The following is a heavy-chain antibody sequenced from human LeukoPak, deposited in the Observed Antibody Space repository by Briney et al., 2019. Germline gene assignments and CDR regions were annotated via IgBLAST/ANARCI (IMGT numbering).Heavy chain of an antibody. V-gene: IGHV3-7*01. CDR1: GFTFSSYW. D-gene: IGHD3-10*01. CDR2: IKQDGSEK. J-gene: IGHJ3*02. CDR3: ARGIWFGESGGAFDI. Sequence: AGGSLRLSCAASGFTFSSYWMSWVRQAPGKGLEWVANIKQDGSEKYYVDSVKGRFTISRDNAKNSLYLQMNSLRAEDTAVYYCARGIWFGESGGAFDIWGQGTMVTVSS.